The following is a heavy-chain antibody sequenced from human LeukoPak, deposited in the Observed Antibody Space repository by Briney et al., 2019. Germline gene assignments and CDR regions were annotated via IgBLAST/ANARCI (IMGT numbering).Heavy chain of an antibody. Sequence: PGGSLRLSCAASGFTVSSNYVSWVRQAPGKGLEWVSVIYSGGSTYYADSVKGRFTISRDNSKNTLYLQMNSLRAEDTAVYYCARDPYYTSGGRWFDPWGQGTLVTVSS. CDR3: ARDPYYTSGGRWFDP. CDR2: IYSGGST. J-gene: IGHJ5*02. D-gene: IGHD3-10*01. CDR1: GFTVSSNY. V-gene: IGHV3-66*01.